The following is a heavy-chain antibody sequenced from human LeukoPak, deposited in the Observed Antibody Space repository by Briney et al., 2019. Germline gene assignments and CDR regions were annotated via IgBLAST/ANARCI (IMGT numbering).Heavy chain of an antibody. CDR1: GGSFSGYY. CDR3: ARDQKNTWAHDAFDI. CDR2: INHSGST. J-gene: IGHJ3*02. D-gene: IGHD1/OR15-1a*01. V-gene: IGHV4-34*01. Sequence: PSETLSLTCAVYGGSFSGYYWSWIRQPPGKGLEWIGEINHSGSTNYNPFLKSRVTISVDTSKNQFSLELSSVTAADTAVYYCARDQKNTWAHDAFDIWGQGTMVTVSS.